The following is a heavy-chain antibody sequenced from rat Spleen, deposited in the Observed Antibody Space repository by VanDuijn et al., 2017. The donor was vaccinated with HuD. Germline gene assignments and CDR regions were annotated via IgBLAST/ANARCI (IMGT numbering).Heavy chain of an antibody. CDR3: ARRRTGFDY. CDR1: GFTFNNYW. Sequence: EVQMMESGRGLVQPGRSLKLSCVVSGFTFNNYWMTWIRQAPVKGLEWVASITNTGRNTYYPHSVKGRFTVSRDDAESTLYLQMDSLRSEDTATYYCARRRTGFDYWGQGVMVTVSS. J-gene: IGHJ2*01. V-gene: IGHV5-31*01. CDR2: ITNTGRNT.